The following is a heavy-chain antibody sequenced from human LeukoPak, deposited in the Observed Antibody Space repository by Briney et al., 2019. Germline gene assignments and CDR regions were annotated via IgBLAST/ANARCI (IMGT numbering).Heavy chain of an antibody. D-gene: IGHD1-26*01. Sequence: ASVKVSCKASGYTFTGYYMHWMRQAPGQGLEWMGWINPNSGGTNYAQKFQGRVTMTRDTSISTAYMELSRLRSDDTAVYYCAREASGPGAFVGYWGQGTLVTVSS. J-gene: IGHJ4*02. CDR3: AREASGPGAFVGY. V-gene: IGHV1-2*02. CDR1: GYTFTGYY. CDR2: INPNSGGT.